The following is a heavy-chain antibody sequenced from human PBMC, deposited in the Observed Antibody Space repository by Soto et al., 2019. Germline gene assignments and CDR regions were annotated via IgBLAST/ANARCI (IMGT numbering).Heavy chain of an antibody. V-gene: IGHV5-51*01. J-gene: IGHJ6*01. CDR3: TRTSACGKNCHGMDV. CDR2: IYPGDSGT. Sequence: GEPLKVTWNGSRHSFTGYCIGWVRQMPGKGLEWMGIIYPGDSGTSYSPSFQGQVSISANKYISTAYLEWSSLKASHTAMCDRTRTSACGKNCHGMDVWGQGNTVTVSS. CDR1: RHSFTGYC. D-gene: IGHD6-13*01.